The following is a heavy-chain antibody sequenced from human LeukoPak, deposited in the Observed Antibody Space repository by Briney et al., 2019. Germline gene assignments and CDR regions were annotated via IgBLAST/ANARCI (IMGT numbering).Heavy chain of an antibody. CDR3: AKEPREYCSSTSCPNWIDP. CDR2: LSASGGTT. CDR1: GFTVINNY. Sequence: PGGSLRLSCAASGFTVINNYMTWVRQAPGKGLEWVSALSASGGTTYYADSVKGRFTISRDNSKNTLYLQMSSLRAEDTAIYYCAKEPREYCSSTSCPNWIDPWGQGTLVTVSS. J-gene: IGHJ5*02. D-gene: IGHD2-2*01. V-gene: IGHV3-23*01.